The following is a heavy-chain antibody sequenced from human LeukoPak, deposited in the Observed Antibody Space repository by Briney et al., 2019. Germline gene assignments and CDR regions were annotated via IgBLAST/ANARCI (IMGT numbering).Heavy chain of an antibody. J-gene: IGHJ4*02. D-gene: IGHD1-14*01. Sequence: SGPTLVKPTETLMLTCTFSGFSLTTSGVGVGWIRQSPGKALEWLALIYWDDDKRYRPSLKNRVTIIKDTSKNQVLLIMINMDPVDTATYYCAHRRGGYNWNHGDFDYWGQGTVVTVSS. CDR1: GFSLTTSGVG. CDR3: AHRRGGYNWNHGDFDY. V-gene: IGHV2-5*02. CDR2: IYWDDDK.